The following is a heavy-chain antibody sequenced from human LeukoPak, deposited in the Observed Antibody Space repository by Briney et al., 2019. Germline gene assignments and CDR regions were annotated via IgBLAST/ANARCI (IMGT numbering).Heavy chain of an antibody. CDR2: IWYDGSNK. D-gene: IGHD3-22*01. CDR3: VKEAYYYDSSGYYYYFDY. V-gene: IGHV3-30*02. CDR1: GFTFSSYG. Sequence: GGSLRLSCAASGFTFSSYGMHWVRQAPGKGLEWVAVIWYDGSNKFYADSVKGRFIISRDNSKNTLYLQMSSLRAEDTAVYYCVKEAYYYDSSGYYYYFDYWGQGTLVTVSS. J-gene: IGHJ4*02.